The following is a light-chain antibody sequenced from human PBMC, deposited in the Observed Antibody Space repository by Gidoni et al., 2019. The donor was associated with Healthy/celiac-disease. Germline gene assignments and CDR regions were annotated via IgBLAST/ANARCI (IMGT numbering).Light chain of an antibody. CDR2: GAS. V-gene: IGKV3-15*01. Sequence: EIVMTQSPATLSVSPGERATLSCRASQSVSSNLAWYQQKPGQAPRLIIYGASTRATGIPARISGSGFGTEFTLTISSLQSEDFAVYYCQQYNNWPRTFGQGTKVEIK. CDR1: QSVSSN. J-gene: IGKJ1*01. CDR3: QQYNNWPRT.